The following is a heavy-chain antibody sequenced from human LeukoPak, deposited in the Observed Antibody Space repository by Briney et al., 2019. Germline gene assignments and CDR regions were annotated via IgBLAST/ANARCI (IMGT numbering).Heavy chain of an antibody. CDR3: ARDKVTMVRGVLEMATIES. CDR1: GYTFTRYG. Sequence: ASVKVSCKASGYTFTRYGISWVRQSPGQGLEWMGWISAYNGNTNYAQKPQGRVTMTRDTSTSTAYMELRSLRCDDTAVYLCARDKVTMVRGVLEMATIESWGQGTLVTVSS. J-gene: IGHJ4*02. V-gene: IGHV1-18*01. D-gene: IGHD3-10*01. CDR2: ISAYNGNT.